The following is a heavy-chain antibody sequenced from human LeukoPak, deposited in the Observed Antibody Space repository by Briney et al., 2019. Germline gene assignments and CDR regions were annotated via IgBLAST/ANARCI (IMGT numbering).Heavy chain of an antibody. V-gene: IGHV1-69*04. CDR2: IIPILGIA. CDR1: GGTLSSYT. CDR3: ARDRVYDFWSGYPGHYYYMDV. Sequence: SVKVSCKASGGTLSSYTISWVRQAPGQGLEWMGRIIPILGIANYAQKFQGRVTITADKSTSTAYMELSSLRSEDTAVYYCARDRVYDFWSGYPGHYYYMDVWGKGTTVTVSS. D-gene: IGHD3-3*01. J-gene: IGHJ6*03.